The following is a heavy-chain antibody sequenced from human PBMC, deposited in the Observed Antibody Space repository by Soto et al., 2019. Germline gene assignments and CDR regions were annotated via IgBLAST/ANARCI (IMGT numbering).Heavy chain of an antibody. Sequence: GASVKVSFKASGYTFTGYYMHWVRQAPGQGLEWMGWINPNSGGTNYAQKFQGRVTMTRDTSISTAYMELSRLRSDDTAVYYCARDAPDIVLMVYAPGQSGMDVWGQGTTVTVSS. D-gene: IGHD2-8*01. V-gene: IGHV1-2*02. CDR1: GYTFTGYY. J-gene: IGHJ6*02. CDR3: ARDAPDIVLMVYAPGQSGMDV. CDR2: INPNSGGT.